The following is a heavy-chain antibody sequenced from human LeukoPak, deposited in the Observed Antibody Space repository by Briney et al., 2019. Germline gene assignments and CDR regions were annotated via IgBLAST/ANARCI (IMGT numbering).Heavy chain of an antibody. J-gene: IGHJ4*02. Sequence: SVKVSCKPSGGTFSSYAISWVRQAPGQGLECMGGIIPIFGTANYAQKFQGRVTITTDESTSTAYMELSSLRSDATAVYYCASPGSDFWSGYYDYWGQGTLVTVSS. CDR2: IIPIFGTA. CDR1: GGTFSSYA. V-gene: IGHV1-69*05. D-gene: IGHD3-3*01. CDR3: ASPGSDFWSGYYDY.